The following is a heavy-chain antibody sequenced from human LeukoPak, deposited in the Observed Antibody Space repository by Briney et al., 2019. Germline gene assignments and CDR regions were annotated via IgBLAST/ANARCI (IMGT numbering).Heavy chain of an antibody. CDR2: IYYSRNT. CDR3: ARGPPRRYCSGGSCLSSDY. CDR1: GCSISSSSYY. V-gene: IGHV4-39*07. D-gene: IGHD2-15*01. Sequence: SETLSLTCTVSGCSISSSSYYWGWIRQPPGKGLEWVVSIYYSRNTYYNPSLHIRVTISVDTSKNQFSLKLRSVTGADTAVYYCARGPPRRYCSGGSCLSSDYWGQGTLVTVSS. J-gene: IGHJ4*02.